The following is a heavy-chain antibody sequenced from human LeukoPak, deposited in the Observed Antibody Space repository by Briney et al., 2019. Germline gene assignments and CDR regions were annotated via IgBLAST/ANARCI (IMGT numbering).Heavy chain of an antibody. Sequence: GGSLRLSCGASGFTFSSSAMHWVRQGPGKGLEWVAYIAHHGNNKYYADSVKGRFTISRDNSKNTLYLQMNSLRAEDTAVYYCAKAVVPAARALGNWFDPWGQGTLVTVSS. J-gene: IGHJ5*02. D-gene: IGHD2-2*01. CDR1: GFTFSSSA. V-gene: IGHV3-30*02. CDR3: AKAVVPAARALGNWFDP. CDR2: IAHHGNNK.